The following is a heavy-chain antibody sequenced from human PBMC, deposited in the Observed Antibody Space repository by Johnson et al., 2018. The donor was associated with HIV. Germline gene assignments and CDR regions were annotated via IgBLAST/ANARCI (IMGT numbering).Heavy chain of an antibody. Sequence: VQLVESGGGLVQPGRSLRLSCTASGFTFGDYAMHWVRQAPGKGLEYVSAISSNGGSTYYANSVKGRFTISRDNSKNTLYLQMGSLRAEDMAVYYCARATLGNILWWSGAFDIWGQGTMVTVSS. CDR2: ISSNGGST. D-gene: IGHD2-21*01. J-gene: IGHJ3*02. V-gene: IGHV3-64*01. CDR3: ARATLGNILWWSGAFDI. CDR1: GFTFGDYA.